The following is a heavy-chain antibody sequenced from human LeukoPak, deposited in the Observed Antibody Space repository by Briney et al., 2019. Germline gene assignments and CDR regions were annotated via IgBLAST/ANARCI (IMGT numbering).Heavy chain of an antibody. D-gene: IGHD3-10*01. Sequence: PGGSLRLSCAASGFTVSSNYMSWVRQAPGKGLEWVSVIYSGGSTYYADSVKGRFTISRDNSKNTLYLQTNSLRAEDTAVYYCTRDESFYGSGRYYWGQGTLVTVSS. CDR1: GFTVSSNY. V-gene: IGHV3-53*01. CDR3: TRDESFYGSGRYY. J-gene: IGHJ4*02. CDR2: IYSGGST.